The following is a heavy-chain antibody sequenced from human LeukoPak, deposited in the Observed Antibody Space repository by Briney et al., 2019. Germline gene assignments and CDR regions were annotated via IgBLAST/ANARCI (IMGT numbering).Heavy chain of an antibody. J-gene: IGHJ4*02. V-gene: IGHV1-2*02. D-gene: IGHD5-12*01. CDR1: VYTFTAYY. CDR2: INPNSGGT. CDR3: ARAEAIDY. Sequence: GASVKVSCKASVYTFTAYYMHWVRQAPGQGLEWMGWINPNSGGTKYAQKFQGRVTMTRDTSISTAYMELGTLRSDDTAVYYCARAEAIDYWGQGTLVTVSS.